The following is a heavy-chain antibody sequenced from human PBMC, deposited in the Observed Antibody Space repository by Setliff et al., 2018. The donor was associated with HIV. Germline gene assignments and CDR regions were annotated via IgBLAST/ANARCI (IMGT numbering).Heavy chain of an antibody. CDR1: GYTFTGYY. CDR3: ARDKARFDP. V-gene: IGHV1-46*01. J-gene: IGHJ5*02. CDR2: ISPSGIST. Sequence: ASVKVSCKASGYTFTGYYMHWVRQAPGQGLEWMGMISPSGISTIYAQKFQGRVTMIEDTSTDTAYMELSSLRSDDTAVYYCARDKARFDPWGQGTLVTVSS.